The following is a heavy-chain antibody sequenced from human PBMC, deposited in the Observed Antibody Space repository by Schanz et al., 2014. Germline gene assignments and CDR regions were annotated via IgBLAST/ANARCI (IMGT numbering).Heavy chain of an antibody. J-gene: IGHJ3*01. CDR1: GLTFSNHA. CDR2: IYINSGST. Sequence: EVQLVESGGGLVQPGGSLRLSCAASGLTFSNHAMSWVRQAPGKGLEWVSSIYINSGSTNYADSVKGRFIISRDSSKNTLFLQMNSLRAEDTAVYFCARDGGRDGYNLAFDVWGQGTLVTVSS. CDR3: ARDGGRDGYNLAFDV. D-gene: IGHD5-12*01. V-gene: IGHV3-23*04.